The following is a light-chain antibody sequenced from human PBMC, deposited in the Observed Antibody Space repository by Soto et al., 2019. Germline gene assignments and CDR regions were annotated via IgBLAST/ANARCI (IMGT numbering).Light chain of an antibody. CDR3: QQYGSSPIT. CDR2: DAS. V-gene: IGKV3-11*01. CDR1: QSVSSY. J-gene: IGKJ5*01. Sequence: EILMTQSPVTLSLSPGERATLSCRASQSVSSYLAWYQQKPGQAPRLLIYDASNRATGIPDRFSGSGSGTDFTLTFSSLEPEDFAVYYCQQYGSSPITFGQGTRLEIK.